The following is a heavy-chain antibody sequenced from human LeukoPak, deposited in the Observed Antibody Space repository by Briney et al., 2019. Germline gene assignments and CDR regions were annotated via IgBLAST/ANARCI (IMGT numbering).Heavy chain of an antibody. J-gene: IGHJ4*02. D-gene: IGHD6-19*01. CDR3: ARDFRYSSGWMDD. CDR2: IRYDGSNK. CDR1: GFTFSSYG. V-gene: IGHV3-30*02. Sequence: PGGSLRLSCAASGFTFSSYGMHWVRQAPGKGLEWVAFIRYDGSNKYYADSVKGRFTISRDNAKNSLYLQMNSLRAEDRAVYYCARDFRYSSGWMDDWGQGTLVTVSS.